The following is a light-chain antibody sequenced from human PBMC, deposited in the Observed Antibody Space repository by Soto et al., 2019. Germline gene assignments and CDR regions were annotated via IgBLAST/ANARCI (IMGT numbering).Light chain of an antibody. CDR3: ETWDSNTHV. CDR2: LEGSGSY. V-gene: IGLV4-60*02. J-gene: IGLJ3*02. Sequence: QLVLTQSSSASASLGSSVKLTCTLSSGHSSYIIAWHQQQPGKAPRYLIKLEGSGSYNKGSGVPDRFSGSSSGADRYLTISNLQFEDEADYYCETWDSNTHVFGGGTKVTVL. CDR1: SGHSSYI.